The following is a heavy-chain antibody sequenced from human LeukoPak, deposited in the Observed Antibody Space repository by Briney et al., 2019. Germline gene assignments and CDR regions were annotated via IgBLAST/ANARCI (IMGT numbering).Heavy chain of an antibody. CDR2: INHSGST. CDR1: GGSFSGYY. D-gene: IGHD3-16*02. J-gene: IGHJ5*02. V-gene: IGHV4-34*01. Sequence: SETLSLTCAVYGGSFSGYYWGWIRQPPGQGLEWIGEINHSGSTNYNPSLKSRVTISVDTSKNQFSLKLSSVTAADTAVYYRARGLIMITFGGVIVLDGFDPWGQGTLVTVSS. CDR3: ARGLIMITFGGVIVLDGFDP.